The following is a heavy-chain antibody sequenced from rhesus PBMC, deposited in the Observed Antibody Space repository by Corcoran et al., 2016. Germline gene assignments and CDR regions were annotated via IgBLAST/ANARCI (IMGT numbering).Heavy chain of an antibody. Sequence: QVQLQQWGEGLVKPSETLSLTCAVYGGSISGYYYWSWIRQPPGKGLEWLGYIYGNSASTNYNPSRKNRVTISKDMSKTQFSLKVSSVTAADTAVYYCARDGDTVGTAYFDYWGQGVLVTVSS. CDR1: GGSISGYYY. J-gene: IGHJ4*01. D-gene: IGHD5-42*01. CDR3: ARDGDTVGTAYFDY. CDR2: IYGNSAST. V-gene: IGHV4-73*01.